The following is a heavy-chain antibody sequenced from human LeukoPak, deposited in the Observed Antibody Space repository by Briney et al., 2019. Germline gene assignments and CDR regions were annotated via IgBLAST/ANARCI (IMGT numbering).Heavy chain of an antibody. Sequence: SVKVSCKASGGTFSSYAISWVRQAPGQGLEWMGGIIPIFGTAIYAQKFQGRVTINADKSTSTAYMELSSLRSEDTAVYYCARVVRSSSWLFDYWGQGTLVTVSS. V-gene: IGHV1-69*06. D-gene: IGHD6-13*01. J-gene: IGHJ4*02. CDR3: ARVVRSSSWLFDY. CDR2: IIPIFGTA. CDR1: GGTFSSYA.